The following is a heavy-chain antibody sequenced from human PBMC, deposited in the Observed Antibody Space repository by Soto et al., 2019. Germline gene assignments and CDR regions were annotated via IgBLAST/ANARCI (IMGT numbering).Heavy chain of an antibody. CDR1: GFTFSSYA. CDR3: ARETRVISFDY. J-gene: IGHJ4*02. V-gene: IGHV3-30-3*01. CDR2: ISYDGSNK. D-gene: IGHD4-17*01. Sequence: QVQLVEPGGGVVQPGRSLRLSCAASGFTFSSYAMHWVRQAPGKGLEWVAVISYDGSNKYYADSVKGRFTISRDNSKNTLYLQMNSLRAEDTAVYYCARETRVISFDYWGQGTLVTVSS.